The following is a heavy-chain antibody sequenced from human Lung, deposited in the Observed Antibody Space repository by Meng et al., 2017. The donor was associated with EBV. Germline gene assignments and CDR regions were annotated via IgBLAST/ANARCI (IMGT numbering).Heavy chain of an antibody. Sequence: QRTLKESCPSLLKPTQTLTLTCTFSGFALSTRGVGVGWIRQPPGKALEWLALIYWDDDKRYSPSLKSRLTITKDTSKNQVVLTMTNMDPVDAATYYCAHIIVARPFDYWGQGTLVTVSS. J-gene: IGHJ4*02. CDR1: GFALSTRGVG. CDR3: AHIIVARPFDY. V-gene: IGHV2-5*02. D-gene: IGHD6-6*01. CDR2: IYWDDDK.